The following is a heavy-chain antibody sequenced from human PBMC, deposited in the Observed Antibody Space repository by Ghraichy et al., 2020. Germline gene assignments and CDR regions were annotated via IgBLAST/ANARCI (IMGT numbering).Heavy chain of an antibody. CDR1: GHTFTIQA. D-gene: IGHD5-12*01. Sequence: ASVKVSCKSAGHTFTIQAMHWVRYAPVQLQEKMGWINAGNGNTKYSQKFQGRVTITRDTSASTAYMELSSLRSEDTAVYYCAGSGYDLVSGYYYYGMDVWG. CDR2: INAGNGNT. V-gene: IGHV1-3*01. J-gene: IGHJ6*01. CDR3: AGSGYDLVSGYYYYGMDV.